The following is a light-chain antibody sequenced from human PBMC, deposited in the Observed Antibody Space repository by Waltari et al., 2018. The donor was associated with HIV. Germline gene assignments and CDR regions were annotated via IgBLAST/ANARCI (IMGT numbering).Light chain of an antibody. CDR2: RDS. CDR1: NIRRKN. V-gene: IGLV3-9*01. CDR3: QVWDSSLYV. J-gene: IGLJ1*01. Sequence: SYELTQPLSVSVALGQTARLTCRGHNIRRKNVHWYQQKPGQAPVLVIYRDSNRPSGIPERFSGSNSGNTATLTISRAQAGDEADYYCQVWDSSLYVFGTGTKVTVL.